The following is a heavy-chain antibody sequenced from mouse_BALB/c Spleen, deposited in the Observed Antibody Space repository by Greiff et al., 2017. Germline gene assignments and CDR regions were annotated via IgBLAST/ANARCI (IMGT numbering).Heavy chain of an antibody. Sequence: EVQLVESGGGLVQPGGSRKLSCAASGFTFSSFGMHWVRQAPEKGLEWVAYISSGSSTIYYADTVKGRFTIARDNPKNTLFLQMTRLRSEDTAMYYGARKGLGYYYAMDYWGQGTSVTVSS. CDR2: ISSGSSTI. CDR3: ARKGLGYYYAMDY. J-gene: IGHJ4*01. D-gene: IGHD4-1*01. V-gene: IGHV5-17*02. CDR1: GFTFSSFG.